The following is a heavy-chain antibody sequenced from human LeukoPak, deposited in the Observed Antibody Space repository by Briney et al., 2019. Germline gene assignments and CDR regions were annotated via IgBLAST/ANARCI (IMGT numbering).Heavy chain of an antibody. CDR2: TYFRPQWYT. J-gene: IGHJ6*02. CDR1: GDSVSSDSVG. Sequence: SQTLSLTCAISGDSVSSDSVGWNWIRQSPSRGLEWLGKTYFRPQWYTDYALSVKSRLSINPDTSKNQFALQLNSVTPEDTAAYYCTRTRDYAMDVWGQGTTVTVSS. V-gene: IGHV6-1*01. CDR3: TRTRDYAMDV.